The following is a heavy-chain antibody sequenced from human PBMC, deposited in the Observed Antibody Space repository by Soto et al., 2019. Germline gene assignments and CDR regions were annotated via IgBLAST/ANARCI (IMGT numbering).Heavy chain of an antibody. J-gene: IGHJ3*02. D-gene: IGHD2-2*01. V-gene: IGHV4-28*03. CDR2: IYYSGSA. Sequence: PSETLSLTCAVSGYSISSSNRWGWIRQPPGKGLEWIGNIYYSGSAYYNPSLKSRVTMSVDTSKNQFSLKLTSVTAVDTAVYYCARGDYAKAFDIWGQGTTVTVSS. CDR3: ARGDYAKAFDI. CDR1: GYSISSSNR.